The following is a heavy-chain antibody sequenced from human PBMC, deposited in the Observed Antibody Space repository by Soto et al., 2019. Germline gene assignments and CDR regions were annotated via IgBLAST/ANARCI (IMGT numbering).Heavy chain of an antibody. V-gene: IGHV3-21*01. CDR3: ARESPHSGSYYNVPWFDP. Sequence: GGSLRLSCAASGFTFSSYSMNWVRQAPGKGLEWVSSISSSSSYIYYADSVKGRFTISRDNAKNSLYLQMNSLRAEDTAVYYCARESPHSGSYYNVPWFDPWGQGTLVTV. J-gene: IGHJ5*02. CDR2: ISSSSSYI. CDR1: GFTFSSYS. D-gene: IGHD3-10*01.